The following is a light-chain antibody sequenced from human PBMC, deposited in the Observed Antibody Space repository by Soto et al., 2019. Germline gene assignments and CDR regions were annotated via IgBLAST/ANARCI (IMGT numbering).Light chain of an antibody. V-gene: IGKV3-20*01. CDR2: GSS. Sequence: EIVLTQSPGTLSLSPGEKITLSCRASPSVSSSYLAWYQQKPGQAPRLLLYGSSRRATGIPDRFSGGESGTDFTLTVSRLEPDDFAVYFCQHYGSSPYTFGQGTKLEIK. J-gene: IGKJ2*01. CDR3: QHYGSSPYT. CDR1: PSVSSSY.